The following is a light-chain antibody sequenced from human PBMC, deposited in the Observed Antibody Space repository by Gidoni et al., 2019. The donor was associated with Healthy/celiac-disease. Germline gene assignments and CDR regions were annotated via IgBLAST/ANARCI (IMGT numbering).Light chain of an antibody. Sequence: QTVVPQEPSLSVSPGGTVTLTCASSTGAVTSGYSPNWFQQKPGQAPRALLYSTSNKHSWTPTRFSGSLLGGKAALTLSGVQPEAEAEYYCLLYYGGAQGYVFGTGTKVTVL. CDR1: TGAVTSGYS. V-gene: IGLV7-43*01. CDR3: LLYYGGAQGYV. CDR2: STS. J-gene: IGLJ1*01.